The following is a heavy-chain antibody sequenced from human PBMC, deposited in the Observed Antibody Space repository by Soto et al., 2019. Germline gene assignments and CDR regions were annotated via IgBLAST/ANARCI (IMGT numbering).Heavy chain of an antibody. CDR3: ARAYYYDGKSKEAFDY. CDR1: GYTFTSYA. Sequence: QVQLVQSGAEVKKPGASVKVSCKASGYTFTSYAMHWVRQAPGQRLEWMGWINAGNGNTKYSQKFQGRVTISRDNSKKTLFLQMNSLGAEDTAVYYCARAYYYDGKSKEAFDYWGQGTLVTVSS. V-gene: IGHV1-3*01. J-gene: IGHJ4*02. D-gene: IGHD3-10*01. CDR2: INAGNGNT.